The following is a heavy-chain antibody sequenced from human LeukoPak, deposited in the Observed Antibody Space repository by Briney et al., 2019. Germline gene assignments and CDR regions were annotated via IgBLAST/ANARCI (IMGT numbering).Heavy chain of an antibody. V-gene: IGHV3-48*03. Sequence: GGSLRPSCAASGFTLSSYEMNWVRQAPGKGLEWVSYISSSGTTIYYADSVKGRFTISRDNAKNSLYLQMNSLRAEDTAVYYCATKYCSGGSCYHYWYFDLWGRGTVVTVSS. CDR1: GFTLSSYE. CDR2: ISSSGTTI. CDR3: ATKYCSGGSCYHYWYFDL. D-gene: IGHD2-15*01. J-gene: IGHJ2*01.